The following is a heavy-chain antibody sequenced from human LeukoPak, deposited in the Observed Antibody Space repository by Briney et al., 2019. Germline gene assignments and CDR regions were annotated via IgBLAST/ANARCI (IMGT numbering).Heavy chain of an antibody. CDR2: INHSGST. CDR1: GGSFSGYY. V-gene: IGHV4-34*01. Sequence: SETLSLTCAVYGGSFSGYYWSGIRQPPGKGLEWIGEINHSGSTNYNPSLKSRVTISVDTYKNQFSLKLSSVTAADTAVYYCARAEWVGYYYGMDVWGQGTTVTVSS. CDR3: ARAEWVGYYYGMDV. D-gene: IGHD3-3*01. J-gene: IGHJ6*02.